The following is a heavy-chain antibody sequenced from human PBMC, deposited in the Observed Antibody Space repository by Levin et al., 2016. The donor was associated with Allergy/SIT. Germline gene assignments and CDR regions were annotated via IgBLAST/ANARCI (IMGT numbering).Heavy chain of an antibody. CDR3: TTHLLRYFDWLLSRDRRGNTFDY. J-gene: IGHJ4*02. CDR2: IKSKTDGGTT. D-gene: IGHD3-9*01. V-gene: IGHV3-15*01. Sequence: WIRQPPGKGLEWVGRIKSKTDGGTTDYAAPVKGRFTISRDDSKNTLYLQMNSLKTEDTAVYYCTTHLLRYFDWLLSRDRRGNTFDYWGQGTLVTVSS.